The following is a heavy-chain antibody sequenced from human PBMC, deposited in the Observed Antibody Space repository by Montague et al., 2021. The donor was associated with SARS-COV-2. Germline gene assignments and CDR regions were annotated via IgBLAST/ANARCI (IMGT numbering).Heavy chain of an antibody. D-gene: IGHD6-19*01. J-gene: IGHJ5*02. Sequence: SETLSLTCTVSGGSISSSSYYWGWIRQPPGKGLEWIGSIYYSGSTYYNPSLKSRVTISVDKSKNQFSLKLGSVTAADTAVYYCARQGRKWLVRIDWFDPWGQGTLVTVSS. CDR2: IYYSGST. CDR3: ARQGRKWLVRIDWFDP. CDR1: GGSISSSSYY. V-gene: IGHV4-39*01.